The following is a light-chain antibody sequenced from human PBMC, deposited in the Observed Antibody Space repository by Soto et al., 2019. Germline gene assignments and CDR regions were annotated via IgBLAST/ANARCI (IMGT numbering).Light chain of an antibody. CDR1: QYVSTN. V-gene: IGKV3D-15*01. Sequence: ETVMTQFPATLSVSPGERATLSCRASQYVSTNLAWYQQQPGQPPRLLIYDISNRATGIPARFSGSGSETEFALTITSLQSEDVAVYYCQQYDTWPLTFGGGTKVEIK. J-gene: IGKJ4*01. CDR2: DIS. CDR3: QQYDTWPLT.